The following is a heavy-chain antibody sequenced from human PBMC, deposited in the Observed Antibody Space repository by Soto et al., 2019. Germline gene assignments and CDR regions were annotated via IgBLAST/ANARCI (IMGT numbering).Heavy chain of an antibody. Sequence: GGSLRLSCAHSGFSFSNYAFTWVRRAPGKGLERVSVISGSAATIQYADSVKGRFTISRDISKNTLYLQMNSLRAEDTAGYKREKGRKGSSDSIGPPRSFHIWGKGTMATVSS. CDR3: EKGRKGSSDSIGPPRSFHI. CDR1: GFSFSNYA. V-gene: IGHV3-23*01. CDR2: ISGSAATI. D-gene: IGHD2-15*01. J-gene: IGHJ3*02.